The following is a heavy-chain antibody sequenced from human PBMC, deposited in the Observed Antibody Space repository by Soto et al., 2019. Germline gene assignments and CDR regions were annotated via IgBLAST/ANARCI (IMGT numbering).Heavy chain of an antibody. CDR3: ARESEDLTSNFDY. CDR2: ISSTTNYI. CDR1: GFTVTRYS. J-gene: IGHJ4*02. V-gene: IGHV3-21*06. Sequence: PGGSLRLSCAASGFTVTRYSMNWVRQAPGKGLEWVSSISSTTNYIYYGDSMKGRFTISRDNAKNSLYLEMNSLRAEDTAVYYCARESEDLTSNFDYWGQGTLVTVSS.